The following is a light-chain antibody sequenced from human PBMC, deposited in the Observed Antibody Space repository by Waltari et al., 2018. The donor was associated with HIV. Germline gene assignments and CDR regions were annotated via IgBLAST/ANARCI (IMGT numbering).Light chain of an antibody. J-gene: IGLJ3*02. CDR3: AAWDVSLSGLWV. Sequence: QSVMTQPPSASATPGQTVTISCSGSHSNIGTNTVNWSQQLPGTAPKLLIYHNHQRPSGVPDRFSGSKSGTSASLAISGLQSEDEAAYYCAAWDVSLSGLWVFGGGTKLTVL. V-gene: IGLV1-44*01. CDR2: HNH. CDR1: HSNIGTNT.